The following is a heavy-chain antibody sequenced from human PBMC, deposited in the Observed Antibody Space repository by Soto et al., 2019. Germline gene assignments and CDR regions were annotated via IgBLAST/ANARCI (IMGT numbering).Heavy chain of an antibody. CDR1: GPTFIAYY. CDR2: IDPKSGGT. Sequence: QLVQSGAEVNKPGASVRVSCKTSGPTFIAYYIHWVRQAPGQGLEWMGRIDPKSGGTTYEQKFLGRVTMTRDTAINTAYMDLNRLTSDDTAVYYCARVSVDVPEWGQGTLITVSS. D-gene: IGHD5-12*01. V-gene: IGHV1-2*02. CDR3: ARVSVDVPE. J-gene: IGHJ4*02.